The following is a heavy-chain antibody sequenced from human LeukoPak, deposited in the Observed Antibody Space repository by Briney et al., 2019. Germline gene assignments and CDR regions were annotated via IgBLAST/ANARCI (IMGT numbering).Heavy chain of an antibody. J-gene: IGHJ3*02. CDR2: FGPEDGET. D-gene: IGHD6-19*01. CDR3: ATGRGAVAGLYAAYAFDI. Sequence: ASVKVSCKVSGYTLTELTMHWVRQAPGKGLEWMGGFGPEDGETIYAQKFQGRVTMTEDTSTDTAYMELSSLRSEDTAVYYCATGRGAVAGLYAAYAFDIWGQGTMVTASS. CDR1: GYTLTELT. V-gene: IGHV1-24*01.